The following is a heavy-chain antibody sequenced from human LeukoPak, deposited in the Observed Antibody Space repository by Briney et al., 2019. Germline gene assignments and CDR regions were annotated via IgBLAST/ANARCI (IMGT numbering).Heavy chain of an antibody. V-gene: IGHV3-23*01. J-gene: IGHJ4*02. Sequence: GGSLRLSCAASGFTFSSYAMSWVRQAAGRGLEWVSAISGSGGSTYYADSVKGRFTISRDNSKNTLYLQMNSLRAEDTAVYYCAKDGRDYYDSSGSPIDYWGQGTLVTVSS. CDR2: ISGSGGST. CDR1: GFTFSSYA. D-gene: IGHD3-22*01. CDR3: AKDGRDYYDSSGSPIDY.